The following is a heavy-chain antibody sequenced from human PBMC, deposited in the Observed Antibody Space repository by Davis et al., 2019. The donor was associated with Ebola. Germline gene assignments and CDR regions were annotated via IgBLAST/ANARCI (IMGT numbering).Heavy chain of an antibody. CDR3: ARDLGSGWYFDYYYYGMDV. V-gene: IGHV1-3*01. D-gene: IGHD6-19*01. CDR2: INPGNGDT. J-gene: IGHJ6*04. Sequence: ASVKVSCKASGYTFTNYAMHWVRQAPGQRLEWMGWINPGNGDTKYSQKFQGRVTITTDTSASTAYMGLSSLESEDTAVYYCARDLGSGWYFDYYYYGMDVWGKGTTVTVSS. CDR1: GYTFTNYA.